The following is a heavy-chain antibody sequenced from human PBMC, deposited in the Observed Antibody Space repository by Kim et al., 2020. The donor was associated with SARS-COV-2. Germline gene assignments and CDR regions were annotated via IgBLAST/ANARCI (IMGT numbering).Heavy chain of an antibody. V-gene: IGHV3-23*01. CDR3: AKDLEAHAGTLGDY. J-gene: IGHJ4*02. Sequence: ADSVKGRFTISRDNSKNTLYLQMNSLRAEDTAVYYCAKDLEAHAGTLGDYWGQGTLVTVSS. D-gene: IGHD7-27*01.